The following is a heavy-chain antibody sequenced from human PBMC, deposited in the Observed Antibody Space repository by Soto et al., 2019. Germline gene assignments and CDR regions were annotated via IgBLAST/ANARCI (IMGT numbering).Heavy chain of an antibody. CDR2: IYYSGST. V-gene: IGHV4-31*03. Sequence: PSETLSLTCTVSGGSISSGGYYWSWIRQHPGKGMEWIGYIYYSGSTYYNPSLKSRVTISVDTSKNQFSLKLNSVTAPDKAVNCCAGARGGGCPYYYYSYTAVWGNGTTVPVSS. D-gene: IGHD6-25*01. J-gene: IGHJ6*03. CDR1: GGSISSGGYY. CDR3: AGARGGGCPYYYYSYTAV.